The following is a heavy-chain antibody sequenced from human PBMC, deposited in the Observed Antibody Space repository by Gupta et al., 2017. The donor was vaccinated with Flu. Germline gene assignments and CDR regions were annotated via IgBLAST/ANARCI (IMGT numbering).Heavy chain of an antibody. Sequence: EVQLVESGGGLVQPGGSLRLSCASSGFTFSNYWMHWVRQAPGKGLEWVSRSQSDGSTTTYADSVQGRFTISRDNAKNTLYLQLNSLRAEDTAVYYCAADGDRRGYYYAIDIWGQGTLVTVSS. V-gene: IGHV3-74*01. D-gene: IGHD3-22*01. J-gene: IGHJ3*02. CDR1: GFTFSNYW. CDR2: SQSDGSTT. CDR3: AADGDRRGYYYAIDI.